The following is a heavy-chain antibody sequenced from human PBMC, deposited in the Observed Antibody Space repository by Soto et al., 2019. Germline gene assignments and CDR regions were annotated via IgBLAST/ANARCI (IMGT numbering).Heavy chain of an antibody. J-gene: IGHJ4*02. CDR2: INHSGST. V-gene: IGHV4-34*01. Sequence: QVQLQQWGAGLLKPSETLSLTCAVYGGSFSGYYWSWIRQPPGKGLEWIGEINHSGSTNYNPSLKSRVTISVDTSKNQFSLKLSSVTAADTAVYYCARRANYDYIWGSYRTRPTFDYWGQGTLVTVSS. CDR3: ARRANYDYIWGSYRTRPTFDY. D-gene: IGHD3-16*02. CDR1: GGSFSGYY.